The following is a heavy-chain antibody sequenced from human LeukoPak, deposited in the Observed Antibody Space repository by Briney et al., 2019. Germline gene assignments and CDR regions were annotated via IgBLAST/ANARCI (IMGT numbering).Heavy chain of an antibody. Sequence: GGSLRLSCAVSGFTCSDYSMNWVRQAPGKGLEWVSYISSSGFTINYADSVKGRFTISRDNAKNSLYLQMNSLRAEDTAVYYCVRGVPKTSYYYYYMDVWGKGTTVTISS. CDR2: ISSSGFTI. V-gene: IGHV3-48*01. CDR3: VRGVPKTSYYYYYMDV. D-gene: IGHD4-11*01. CDR1: GFTCSDYS. J-gene: IGHJ6*03.